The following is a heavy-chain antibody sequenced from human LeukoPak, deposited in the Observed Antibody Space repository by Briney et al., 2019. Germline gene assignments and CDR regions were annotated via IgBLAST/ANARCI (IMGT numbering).Heavy chain of an antibody. Sequence: GGSLRLSCAASGFTFSSYGVHWVRQAPGKGLEWAAFIRYDGSNKYYADSVKGRFTISRDNSKNTLYLQMNSLRAEDTAVYYCAKDSSSWYGLDYWGQGTLVTVSS. V-gene: IGHV3-30*02. J-gene: IGHJ4*02. CDR1: GFTFSSYG. CDR3: AKDSSSWYGLDY. CDR2: IRYDGSNK. D-gene: IGHD6-13*01.